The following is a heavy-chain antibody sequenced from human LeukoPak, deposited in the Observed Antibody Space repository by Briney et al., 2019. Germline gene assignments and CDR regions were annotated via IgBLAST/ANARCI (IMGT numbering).Heavy chain of an antibody. D-gene: IGHD2-2*01. J-gene: IGHJ3*02. Sequence: ASVKVSCTASGGTFSSYAISWVRQAPGQGLEWMGGIIPIFGTANYAQKFQDRVTITADESTSTAYMELSSLRSEDTAVYYCASGDCSSTSCRSRGAFDIWGQGTMVTVSS. CDR1: GGTFSSYA. V-gene: IGHV1-69*13. CDR2: IIPIFGTA. CDR3: ASGDCSSTSCRSRGAFDI.